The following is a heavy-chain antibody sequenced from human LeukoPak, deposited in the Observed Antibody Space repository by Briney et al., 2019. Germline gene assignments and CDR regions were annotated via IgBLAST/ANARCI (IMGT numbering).Heavy chain of an antibody. CDR1: GGSFSGYY. V-gene: IGHV4-34*01. CDR2: INHSGST. Sequence: SETLSLTCAVYGGSFSGYYWSWIRQPPGKGLEWIGEINHSGSTNYNPSLKSRVTISVDTSKNQFSLELSSVTAADTAVYYCARGDFYYDSSGYCFPLYLALFDYWGQGTLVTVSS. D-gene: IGHD3-22*01. J-gene: IGHJ4*02. CDR3: ARGDFYYDSSGYCFPLYLALFDY.